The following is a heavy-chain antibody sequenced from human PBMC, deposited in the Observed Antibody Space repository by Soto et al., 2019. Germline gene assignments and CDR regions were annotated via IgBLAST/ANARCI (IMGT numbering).Heavy chain of an antibody. D-gene: IGHD3-3*01. V-gene: IGHV3-9*01. Sequence: PGGSLRLSCAASGFIFDEYAVHWVRQAPGKGLEWVSGISWNSGSIGYADSVKGRFTISRDNAKNSLYLQMNSLRAEDTALYYCAKDMQGVDGPMDVWGEGTTVTVSS. CDR3: AKDMQGVDGPMDV. J-gene: IGHJ6*03. CDR2: ISWNSGSI. CDR1: GFIFDEYA.